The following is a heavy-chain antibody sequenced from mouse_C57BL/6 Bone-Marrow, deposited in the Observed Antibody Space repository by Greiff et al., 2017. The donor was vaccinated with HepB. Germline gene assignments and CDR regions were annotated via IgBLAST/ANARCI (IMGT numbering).Heavy chain of an antibody. Sequence: QVQLQQPGAELVKPGASVKLSCKASGYTFTSYWMHWVKQRPGQGLEWIGMIHPNSGSTNYNEKFKSKATLTVDKSSSTAYMQLSSLTSEDSAVYYCATYDYDVGMDYWGQGTSVTVSS. J-gene: IGHJ4*01. CDR1: GYTFTSYW. D-gene: IGHD2-4*01. CDR2: IHPNSGST. CDR3: ATYDYDVGMDY. V-gene: IGHV1-64*01.